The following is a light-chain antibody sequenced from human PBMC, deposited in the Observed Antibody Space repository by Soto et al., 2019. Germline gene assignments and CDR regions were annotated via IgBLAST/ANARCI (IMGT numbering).Light chain of an antibody. CDR1: QSVISN. Sequence: EIVMTQSPATLSVSPGERATLSCRASQSVISNLAWYQQKPGQAPRLLIYGASARATGIPARFSGSGSGTDFTLTISRLEPEDSAVYFCQQYTGPPTTFGQGTRLEIK. J-gene: IGKJ5*01. CDR3: QQYTGPPTT. CDR2: GAS. V-gene: IGKV3-15*01.